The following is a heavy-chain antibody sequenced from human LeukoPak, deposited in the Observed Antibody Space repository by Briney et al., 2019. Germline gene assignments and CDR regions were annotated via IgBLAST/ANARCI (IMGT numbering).Heavy chain of an antibody. CDR3: ARLTQDSSGYLTGWDNYYYGMDV. Sequence: SETLSLTCIVSGGSISSYYWSWIRQPPGKGLEWIGYIYYSGSTNYNPSLKSRVTISVDTSKNQFSLKLSSVTAADTAVYYCARLTQDSSGYLTGWDNYYYGMDVWAQGTTVTVSS. J-gene: IGHJ6*02. V-gene: IGHV4-59*01. D-gene: IGHD3-22*01. CDR1: GGSISSYY. CDR2: IYYSGST.